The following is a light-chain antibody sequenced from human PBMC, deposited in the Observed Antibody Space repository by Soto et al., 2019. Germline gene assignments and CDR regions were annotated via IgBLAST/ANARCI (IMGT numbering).Light chain of an antibody. CDR2: EAS. J-gene: IGKJ5*01. V-gene: IGKV1-5*01. CDR3: QQFNSYTRT. CDR1: QGVXRW. Sequence: IQVTQSAFTLSASVGDSVTITCRASQGVXRWLIWYQQKPGKAPKVLXDEASSLETGVPSRFSGSGSGTDFTRTIGGRQHDDCENYYCQQFNSYTRTFGQGTRLEIK.